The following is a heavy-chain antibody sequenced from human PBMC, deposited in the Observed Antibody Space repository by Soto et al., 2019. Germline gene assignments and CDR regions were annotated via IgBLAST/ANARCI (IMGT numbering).Heavy chain of an antibody. V-gene: IGHV3-23*01. J-gene: IGHJ4*02. CDR3: AREGDRYGTVCFDS. CDR2: IPVIGERR. D-gene: IGHD1-1*01. CDR1: GFTFSSYG. Sequence: EVQLLDSGGGLVQPGGSLRLSCAASGFTFSSYGMSWVRQAPGKGLEWVAGIPVIGERRYYADSVKGRFTISRDNAKNTLYLQMNSLRVEDAAVYFWAREGDRYGTVCFDSWGQGTLVTVSS.